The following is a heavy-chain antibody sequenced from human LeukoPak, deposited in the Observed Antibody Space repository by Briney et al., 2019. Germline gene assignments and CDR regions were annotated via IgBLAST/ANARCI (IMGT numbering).Heavy chain of an antibody. V-gene: IGHV4-38-2*01. CDR1: GYSISSGYF. CDR2: IYHSGST. Sequence: KPSETLCLTCAASGYSISSGYFRGWLRPPPGKGLGWIGSIYHSGSTYYNPSLKSRVTISVDTSKNQFSLKLSYVTAADTAVYYCARVVVAATWPFDIWGQGTMVTVSS. D-gene: IGHD2-15*01. J-gene: IGHJ3*02. CDR3: ARVVVAATWPFDI.